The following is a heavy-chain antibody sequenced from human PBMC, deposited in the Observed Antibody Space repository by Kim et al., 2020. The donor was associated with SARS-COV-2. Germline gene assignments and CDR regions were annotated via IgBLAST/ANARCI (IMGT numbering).Heavy chain of an antibody. V-gene: IGHV4-34*01. J-gene: IGHJ3*02. Sequence: NPSLKSRVTISADTSKSQFSLKVNSVTVADTAVYYCTRETSRGDDAFDIWGHGTMVTVSS. CDR3: TRETSRGDDAFDI. D-gene: IGHD3-10*01.